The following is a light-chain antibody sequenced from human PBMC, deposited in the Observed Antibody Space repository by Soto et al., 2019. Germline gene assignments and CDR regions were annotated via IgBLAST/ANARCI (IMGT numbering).Light chain of an antibody. CDR1: QSVSRY. V-gene: IGKV3-11*01. CDR2: DAS. J-gene: IGKJ3*01. CDR3: QQRSNWPLT. Sequence: ETVLTQSPATLSLSPGEGATLSCRASQSVSRYLAWYQQKPGQAPRLLIYDASNRATGIPARFSGSRSGTDFTLTSSSLEPEDFAFYYCQQRSNWPLTFGPGTKVDIK.